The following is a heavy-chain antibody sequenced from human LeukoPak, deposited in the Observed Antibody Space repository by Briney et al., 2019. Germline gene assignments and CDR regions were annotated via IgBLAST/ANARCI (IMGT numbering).Heavy chain of an antibody. J-gene: IGHJ4*02. CDR3: ARGGGHLDC. CDR2: IKQDGSDK. D-gene: IGHD4-23*01. CDR1: GFTFSSYS. V-gene: IGHV3-7*03. Sequence: GGSLRLSCAASGFTFSSYSMNWVRQAPGKGLEWVANIKQDGSDKYYLTSVRGRFTISRDNAKNSLFLQMNSLRVEDTAVYYCARGGGHLDCWGQGTLVTVSS.